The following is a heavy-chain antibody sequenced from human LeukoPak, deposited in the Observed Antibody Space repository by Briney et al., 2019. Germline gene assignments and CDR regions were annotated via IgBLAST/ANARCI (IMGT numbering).Heavy chain of an antibody. CDR3: ATSRIGDGMDV. V-gene: IGHV4-34*01. J-gene: IGHJ6*04. Sequence: SETLSLTCAVYGGSFSGYYWSWIRQPPGKGLEWIGEINHSGSTNYNPSLKSRVTISVDKSKNQFSLKLSSVTAADTAVYYCATSRIGDGMDVWGKGTTVTVSS. D-gene: IGHD2-2*01. CDR2: INHSGST. CDR1: GGSFSGYY.